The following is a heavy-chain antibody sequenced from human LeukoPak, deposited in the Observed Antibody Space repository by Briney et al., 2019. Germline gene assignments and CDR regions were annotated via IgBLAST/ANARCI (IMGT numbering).Heavy chain of an antibody. CDR3: ARVRGYEFDY. D-gene: IGHD5-12*01. CDR2: IYHSGST. Sequence: SETLSLTCAVSGGSISSSNWWSWVRQPPGKGLEWIGEIYHSGSTNYNPSLKSRVTISVDTSKNQFSLKLSSVTAADTAVYYCARVRGYEFDYWGQGTLVTVSS. CDR1: GGSISSSNW. J-gene: IGHJ4*02. V-gene: IGHV4-4*02.